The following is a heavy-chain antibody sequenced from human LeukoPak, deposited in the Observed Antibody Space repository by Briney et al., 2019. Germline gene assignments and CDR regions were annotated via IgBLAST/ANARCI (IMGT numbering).Heavy chain of an antibody. J-gene: IGHJ5*02. D-gene: IGHD3-22*01. CDR3: ARDYDSSGYYRESWFDP. Sequence: GASVKVSCKASGYTFTSYGISWVRQAPGQGLEWMGWISAYNGNTNYAQKFQGRVTMTTDTSTSTAYMELRSLRSDDTAVYYCARDYDSSGYYRESWFDPWGQGTLVTVSS. V-gene: IGHV1-18*01. CDR2: ISAYNGNT. CDR1: GYTFTSYG.